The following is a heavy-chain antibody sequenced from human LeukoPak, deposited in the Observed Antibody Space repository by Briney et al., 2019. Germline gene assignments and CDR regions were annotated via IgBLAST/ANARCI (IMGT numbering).Heavy chain of an antibody. V-gene: IGHV4-30-4*08. CDR3: ARERALVYYDSSGYSRDAFDI. CDR1: GGSISSSSYY. D-gene: IGHD3-22*01. Sequence: KPSETLSLTCTVSGGSISSSSYYWGWIRQPPGKGLEWIGYIYYSGSTYYNPSLKSRVTISVDTSKNQFSLKLSSVTAADTAVYYCARERALVYYDSSGYSRDAFDIWGQGTMVTVSS. CDR2: IYYSGST. J-gene: IGHJ3*02.